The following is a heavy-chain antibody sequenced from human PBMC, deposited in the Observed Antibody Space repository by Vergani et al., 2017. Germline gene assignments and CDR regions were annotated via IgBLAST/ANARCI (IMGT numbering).Heavy chain of an antibody. CDR3: AKNPGISTTRHYYAMDV. J-gene: IGHJ6*02. Sequence: LEESGGGSVKPGGSLRLSCAASGFKFSDHYMSWIRQAPGKGLEWVSYISPGASTVPYTDSVTGLFTVSRDNDNNSLTLDMTTLRVADTAVYYGAKNPGISTTRHYYAMDVWGQGTTVTVSS. CDR2: ISPGASTV. V-gene: IGHV3-11*04. CDR1: GFKFSDHY. D-gene: IGHD6-13*01.